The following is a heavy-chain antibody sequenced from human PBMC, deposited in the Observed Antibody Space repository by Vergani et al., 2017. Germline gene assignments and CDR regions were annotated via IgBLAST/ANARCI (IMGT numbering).Heavy chain of an antibody. CDR3: AGAPYDDYNLGYYYMDV. J-gene: IGHJ6*03. Sequence: QVQLVQSGAEVKKPGSSVKVSCKASGGTFSSYAISWVRQAPGQGLEWMGGIIPIFGTANYAQKFQGRVTITADESTSTAYMELSSLRSEDTAVYYCAGAPYDDYNLGYYYMDVWGKGTTVTVSS. CDR1: GGTFSSYA. CDR2: IIPIFGTA. V-gene: IGHV1-69*01. D-gene: IGHD5-24*01.